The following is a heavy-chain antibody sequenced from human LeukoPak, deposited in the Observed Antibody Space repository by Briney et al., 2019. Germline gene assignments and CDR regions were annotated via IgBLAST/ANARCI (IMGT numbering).Heavy chain of an antibody. CDR2: INHIGST. CDR1: GGSFSGYY. V-gene: IGHV4-34*01. Sequence: PSETLSLTCAVYGGSFSGYYWSWIRQPPGKGLEWIGEINHIGSTNYNPSLKSRGTISVDTSKNQFSLKLSSVTAADTAVYYCARRRITMVRGVMKGWFDPWGQGTLVTVSS. D-gene: IGHD3-10*01. J-gene: IGHJ5*02. CDR3: ARRRITMVRGVMKGWFDP.